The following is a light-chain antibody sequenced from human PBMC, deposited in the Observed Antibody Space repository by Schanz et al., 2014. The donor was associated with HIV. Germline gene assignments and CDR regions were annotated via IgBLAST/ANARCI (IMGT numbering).Light chain of an antibody. CDR3: SSYTSSSTRV. J-gene: IGLJ3*02. CDR2: DVS. V-gene: IGLV2-14*03. Sequence: QSVLTQPASVSGSPGQSITISCTGTSSDAGGYNYVSWYQQHPGKAPKLMIYDVSNRPSGVSIRFSGSKSGNTASLTISGLQAEDEADYYCSSYTSSSTRVFGGGTKLTVL. CDR1: SSDAGGYNY.